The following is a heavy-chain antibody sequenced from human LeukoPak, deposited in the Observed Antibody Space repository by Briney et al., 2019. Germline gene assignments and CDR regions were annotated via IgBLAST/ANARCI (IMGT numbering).Heavy chain of an antibody. CDR2: ISSSSSTI. CDR3: ARGYGFIDY. V-gene: IGHV3-48*02. D-gene: IGHD3-10*01. J-gene: IGHJ4*02. Sequence: GRSLRLSCAASGFTFSSYSMNWVRQAPGKGLEWVSYISSSSSTIYYADSVKGRFTISRDNAKNSLYPQMNSLRDEDTAVYYCARGYGFIDYWGQGTLVTVSS. CDR1: GFTFSSYS.